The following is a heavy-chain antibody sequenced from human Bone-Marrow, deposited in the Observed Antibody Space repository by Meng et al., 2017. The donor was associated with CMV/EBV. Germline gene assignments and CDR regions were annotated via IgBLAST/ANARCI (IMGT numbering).Heavy chain of an antibody. CDR2: FIPFLGIG. J-gene: IGHJ4*02. CDR3: ARDRETEVFDY. CDR1: GGTFSSDR. Sequence: CRASGGTFSSDRISWVRQAPGQGPEWMGRFIPFLGIGNYAQKFQGRVTITADKSTSTVYMELSSLRSDDTAVYYCARDRETEVFDYWGQGTLVTVSS. D-gene: IGHD1-1*01. V-gene: IGHV1-69*04.